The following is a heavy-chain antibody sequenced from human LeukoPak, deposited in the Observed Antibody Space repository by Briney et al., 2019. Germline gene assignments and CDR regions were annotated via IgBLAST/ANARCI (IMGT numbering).Heavy chain of an antibody. J-gene: IGHJ4*02. D-gene: IGHD1-1*01. CDR2: ISSSSSYI. CDR3: AGVDDPSRY. CDR1: GFTFSSYS. V-gene: IGHV3-21*01. Sequence: PGGSLRLSCAASGFTFSSYSMNWVRQAPGKGLEWVSSISSSSSYIYYAGSVKGRFTISRDNAKNSLYLQMNSLRAEDTAVYYCAGVDDPSRYWGQGTLVTVSS.